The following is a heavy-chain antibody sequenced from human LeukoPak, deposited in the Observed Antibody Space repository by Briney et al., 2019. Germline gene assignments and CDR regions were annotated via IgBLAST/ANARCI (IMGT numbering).Heavy chain of an antibody. Sequence: PSQTLSLTCTVSGGSISSGSYYWSWTRQPAGKGLEWIGRIYTSGSTNYNPSLKSRVTISVDTSKNQFSLKLSSVTAADTAVYYCARISRGGPTDYWGQGTLVTVSS. J-gene: IGHJ4*02. D-gene: IGHD2-15*01. CDR2: IYTSGST. V-gene: IGHV4-61*02. CDR3: ARISRGGPTDY. CDR1: GGSISSGSYY.